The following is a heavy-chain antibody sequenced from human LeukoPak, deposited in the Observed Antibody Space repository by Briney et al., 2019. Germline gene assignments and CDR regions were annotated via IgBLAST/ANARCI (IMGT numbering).Heavy chain of an antibody. CDR3: ASSTSFWSGYYYYFDY. Sequence: RASVKVSCKASGYTFTSYDINWVRQATGQGLEWMGWMNPNSGNTGYAQKFQGRVTMTRNTSISTAYMELSSLRSEDTAVYYCASSTSFWSGYYYYFDYWGQGTLVTVSS. V-gene: IGHV1-8*01. CDR2: MNPNSGNT. J-gene: IGHJ4*02. CDR1: GYTFTSYD. D-gene: IGHD3-3*01.